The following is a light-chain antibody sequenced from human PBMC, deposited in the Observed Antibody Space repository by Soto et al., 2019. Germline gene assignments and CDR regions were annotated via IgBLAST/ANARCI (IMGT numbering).Light chain of an antibody. CDR3: QQYKSYSPT. CDR1: QTISSW. J-gene: IGKJ1*01. V-gene: IGKV1-5*01. CDR2: HAS. Sequence: DIQMTQSPSTLSASLGDRVTITCRASQTISSWLAWYQQKPGKAPRLLIHHASSLGGGVPSRISGSGSETEFTLTISSLQPEDAAIYYCQQYKSYSPTFGQGTKVDIK.